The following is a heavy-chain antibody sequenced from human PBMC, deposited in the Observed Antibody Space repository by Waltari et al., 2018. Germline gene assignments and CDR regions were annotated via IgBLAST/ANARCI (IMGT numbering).Heavy chain of an antibody. D-gene: IGHD2-15*01. J-gene: IGHJ4*02. V-gene: IGHV3-11*06. CDR3: ATRLLHNFDY. Sequence: SVKGRFTISRDNAKNSLYLQMNSLRAEDTAVYYCATRLLHNFDYWGQGTLVTVSS.